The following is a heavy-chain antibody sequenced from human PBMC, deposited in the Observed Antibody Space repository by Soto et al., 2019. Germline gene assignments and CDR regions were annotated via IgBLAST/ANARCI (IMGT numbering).Heavy chain of an antibody. CDR1: GVSISSSNW. Sequence: SETLSLTCAVSGVSISSSNWWSWVRQPPGKGLEWIGEIYHSGSTNYNPSLKSRVTISVDKSKNQFSLKLSSVTAADTAVYYCARVGIAASGWFDPWGQGTLVTVS. J-gene: IGHJ5*02. CDR3: ARVGIAASGWFDP. V-gene: IGHV4-4*02. CDR2: IYHSGST. D-gene: IGHD6-13*01.